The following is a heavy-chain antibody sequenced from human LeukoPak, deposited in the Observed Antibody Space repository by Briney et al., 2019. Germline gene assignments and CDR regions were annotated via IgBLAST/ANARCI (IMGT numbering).Heavy chain of an antibody. CDR3: AKDLGDYYDSSGYIDY. D-gene: IGHD3-22*01. CDR1: GFTFSSYG. J-gene: IGHJ4*02. CDR2: ISYDGSNK. Sequence: PGGSLRLSCAASGFTFSSYGMHWVRQAPGKGLEWVAVISYDGSNKHYADSVKGRFTISRDNSKNTLYLQMNSLRAEDTAVYYCAKDLGDYYDSSGYIDYWGQGTLVTVSS. V-gene: IGHV3-30*18.